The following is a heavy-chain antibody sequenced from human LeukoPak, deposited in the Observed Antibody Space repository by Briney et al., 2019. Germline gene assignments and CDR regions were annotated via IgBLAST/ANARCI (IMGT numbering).Heavy chain of an antibody. CDR3: AYRDYGDYADAFDI. CDR2: INHSGST. Sequence: SETLSLTCAVYGGSFSGYYWSWIRQPPGKGLEWIGEINHSGSTNYNPSLKSRVTISVDTSKNQFSLKLSSVTAADTAVYYCAYRDYGDYADAFDIWGQGTMVTVSS. D-gene: IGHD4-17*01. V-gene: IGHV4-34*01. CDR1: GGSFSGYY. J-gene: IGHJ3*02.